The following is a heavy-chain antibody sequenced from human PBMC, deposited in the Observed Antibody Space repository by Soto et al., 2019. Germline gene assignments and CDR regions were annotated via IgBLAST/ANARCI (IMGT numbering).Heavy chain of an antibody. CDR1: GFTFGDYA. J-gene: IGHJ6*02. V-gene: IGHV3-49*03. CDR3: TRGCSSTSCHYYYYYGMDV. Sequence: GGSLRLSCTASGFTFGDYAMSWFRQAPGKGLEWVGFIRSKAYGGTTEYAASVKGRFTISRDDSKSIAYLQMNSLKTEDTAVYYCTRGCSSTSCHYYYYYGMDVWGQGTTVTVSS. D-gene: IGHD2-2*01. CDR2: IRSKAYGGTT.